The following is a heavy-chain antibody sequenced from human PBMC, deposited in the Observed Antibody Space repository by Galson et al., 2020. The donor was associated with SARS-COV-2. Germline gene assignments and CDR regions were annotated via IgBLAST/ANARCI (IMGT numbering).Heavy chain of an antibody. V-gene: IGHV3-11*03. Sequence: GGYLRLSCTASGLIFSDYYMTWIRQAPGKGLEWISYISPSSDYTNYADSVRGRVTISRDNTKTSLFLHMDSLRAEDTAVYYCAGSHKNFWYNFDNWGQGALVTVSS. CDR2: ISPSSDYT. J-gene: IGHJ4*02. D-gene: IGHD6-13*01. CDR3: AGSHKNFWYNFDN. CDR1: GLIFSDYY.